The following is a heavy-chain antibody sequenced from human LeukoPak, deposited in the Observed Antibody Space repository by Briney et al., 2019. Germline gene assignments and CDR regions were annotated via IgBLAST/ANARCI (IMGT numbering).Heavy chain of an antibody. CDR1: GGSISSSSYY. J-gene: IGHJ6*03. D-gene: IGHD3-16*01. CDR3: ARGRRYDYVWGSYYYYYMDV. CDR2: INHSGST. Sequence: SETLSLTCTVSGGSISSSSYYWGWIRQPPGKGLEWIGEINHSGSTNYNPSLKSRVTISVDTSKNQFSLKLSSVTAADTAVYYCARGRRYDYVWGSYYYYYMDVWGKGTTVTVSS. V-gene: IGHV4-39*07.